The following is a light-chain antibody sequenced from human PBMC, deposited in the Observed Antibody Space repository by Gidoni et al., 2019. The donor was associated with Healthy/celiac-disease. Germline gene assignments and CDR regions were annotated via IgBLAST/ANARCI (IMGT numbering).Light chain of an antibody. CDR3: QVWDSSNTWV. Sequence: SYELTQPLSVSVALGQTARIIGGGNNIGRKNVHWYQQRPGQAPLLVIYRDSNRPSGIPERFSGSNSGNTATLTINRAQAGDEADYYCQVWDSSNTWVFGGGTKLTVL. CDR1: NIGRKN. V-gene: IGLV3-9*01. J-gene: IGLJ3*02. CDR2: RDS.